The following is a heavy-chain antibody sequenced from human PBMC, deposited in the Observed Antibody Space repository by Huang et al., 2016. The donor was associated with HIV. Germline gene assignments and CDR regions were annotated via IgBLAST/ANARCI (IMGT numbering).Heavy chain of an antibody. V-gene: IGHV3-30*02. CDR1: GFTFRTYG. CDR2: SRDDVSNQ. CDR3: AKDHGYIGTPLDY. Sequence: QVQLVESGGGVVQHGGSLRVSCVASGFTFRTYGMHWVRQAPGKGMDWVAFSRDDVSNQYYAYALKGRFTIARDNSKNTLYLQLNSLRAEDTAVYYCAKDHGYIGTPLDYWGQGTLVTVSS. D-gene: IGHD1-26*01. J-gene: IGHJ4*02.